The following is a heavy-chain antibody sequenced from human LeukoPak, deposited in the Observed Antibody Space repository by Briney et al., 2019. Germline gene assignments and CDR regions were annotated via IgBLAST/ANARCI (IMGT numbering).Heavy chain of an antibody. J-gene: IGHJ4*02. CDR1: GYTFTGYY. CDR3: ARAYPRQWLETGFDY. Sequence: GASVKVPCKASGYTFTGYYMHWVRQAPGQGLEWMGWINPNSGGTNYAQKFQGRVTMSRDTSISTAYMELSRLRSDDTAVYYCARAYPRQWLETGFDYWGQGTLVTVSS. D-gene: IGHD6-19*01. CDR2: INPNSGGT. V-gene: IGHV1-2*02.